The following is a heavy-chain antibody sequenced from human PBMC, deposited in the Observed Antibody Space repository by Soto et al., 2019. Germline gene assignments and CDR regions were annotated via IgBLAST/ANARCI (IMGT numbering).Heavy chain of an antibody. D-gene: IGHD6-6*01. CDR1: GGSISSSSYY. CDR3: ARREYSSSSDFDP. Sequence: SETLSLTCTVSGGSISSSSYYWGWIRQPPGKGLEWIGSIYYSGSTYYNPSLKSRVTISVDTSKNQFSLKLSSVTAADTAVYYCARREYSSSSDFDPWGQGTLVTVSS. J-gene: IGHJ5*02. V-gene: IGHV4-39*01. CDR2: IYYSGST.